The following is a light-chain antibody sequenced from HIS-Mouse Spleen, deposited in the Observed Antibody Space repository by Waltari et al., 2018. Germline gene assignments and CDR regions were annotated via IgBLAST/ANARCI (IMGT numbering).Light chain of an antibody. CDR1: ALPEQY. J-gene: IGLJ2*01. Sequence: SYELTQPPSVSVSPGQTARITCSGDALPEQYAYWYQQKPGQAPVLVIYKDSERPSGIPGRFSGSSSGTTVTLTISGVQAEDEADYYCQSADSSGTPVVFGGGTKLTVL. CDR3: QSADSSGTPVV. V-gene: IGLV3-25*03. CDR2: KDS.